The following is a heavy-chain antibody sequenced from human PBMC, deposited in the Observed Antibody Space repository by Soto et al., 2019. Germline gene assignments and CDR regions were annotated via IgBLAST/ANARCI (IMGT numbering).Heavy chain of an antibody. Sequence: GGSLRLSCAASGFTFSSYWMSWVRQAPGKGLEWVANIKQDGSEKYYVDSVKGRFTISRDNAKNSLYLQMNSLRAEDTAVYYCARDERVLLWFGEDYYGMDVWGQGTTVTVSS. CDR1: GFTFSSYW. J-gene: IGHJ6*02. CDR3: ARDERVLLWFGEDYYGMDV. D-gene: IGHD3-10*01. V-gene: IGHV3-7*05. CDR2: IKQDGSEK.